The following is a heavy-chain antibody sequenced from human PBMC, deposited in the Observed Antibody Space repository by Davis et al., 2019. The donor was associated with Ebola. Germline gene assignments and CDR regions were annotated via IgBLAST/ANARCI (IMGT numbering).Heavy chain of an antibody. CDR2: IKQDGSEK. Sequence: GGSLRLSCAASGFTFSSYWMSWVRQAPGKGLEWVANIKQDGSEKYYADSVKGRFTISRDNSKNTLYLQMNSLRAEDTAVYYCAKDYYDSWSQGTLVTVSS. D-gene: IGHD3-22*01. J-gene: IGHJ4*02. V-gene: IGHV3-7*01. CDR3: AKDYYDS. CDR1: GFTFSSYW.